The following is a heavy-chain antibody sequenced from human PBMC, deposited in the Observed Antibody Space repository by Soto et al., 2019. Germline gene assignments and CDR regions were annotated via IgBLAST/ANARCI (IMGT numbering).Heavy chain of an antibody. CDR1: GDRFTTSS. J-gene: IGHJ5*01. Sequence: VESLTISCQACGDRFTTSSIGWVRRMPGTGLEWLGNVYPSDSDVRYGPSFEGRVTISADITINTAYLDLLNLKASDTAISYCTMGATSPFDSYAHGTRVTVSS. CDR3: TMGATSPFDS. CDR2: VYPSDSDV. D-gene: IGHD1-26*01. V-gene: IGHV5-51*01.